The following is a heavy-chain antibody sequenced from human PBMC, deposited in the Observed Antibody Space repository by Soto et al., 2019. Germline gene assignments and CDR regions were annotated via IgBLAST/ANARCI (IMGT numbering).Heavy chain of an antibody. J-gene: IGHJ6*02. D-gene: IGHD4-17*01. V-gene: IGHV1-69*01. CDR3: AGVYGDYGYYYYGMDV. CDR1: GGTFSSYA. Sequence: QVQLVQSGAEVKKPGSSVKVSCKASGGTFSSYAISWVRQAPGQGLEWMGGIIPIFGTANYAQKFQGRVTITADESPRTAYMELSSLRSEDTAVYYCAGVYGDYGYYYYGMDVWGQGTTVTVSS. CDR2: IIPIFGTA.